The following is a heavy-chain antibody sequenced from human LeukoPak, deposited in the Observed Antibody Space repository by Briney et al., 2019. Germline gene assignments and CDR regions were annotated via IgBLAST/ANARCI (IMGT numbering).Heavy chain of an antibody. D-gene: IGHD3-10*01. CDR1: GFTFSSYG. CDR2: IWYDGSNK. V-gene: IGHV3-33*01. CDR3: ARGRKLPPPGPLPDFDY. Sequence: GGSLRLSCAASGFTFSSYGMHWVRQAPGKGLEWVAVIWYDGSNKYYADSVKGRFTISRDNYKNTLYLQMNSLRAEDTAVYYCARGRKLPPPGPLPDFDYWGQGTLVTVSS. J-gene: IGHJ4*02.